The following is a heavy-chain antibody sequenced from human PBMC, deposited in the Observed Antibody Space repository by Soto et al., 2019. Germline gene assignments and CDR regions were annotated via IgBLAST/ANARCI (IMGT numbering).Heavy chain of an antibody. D-gene: IGHD4-17*01. V-gene: IGHV3-30-3*01. CDR2: ISYNGSNK. CDR1: GFTFSRYA. CDR3: AREDTGTTEGAFDY. J-gene: IGHJ4*02. Sequence: QVQLVESGGGVVQPGRSLRLSCAASGFTFSRYAMHWVRQAPGKVLEGVAVISYNGSNKYYADSVKGRFTISRENSKNTLYLQMNSLRADDTAVYYCAREDTGTTEGAFDYWGQGTLVTVSS.